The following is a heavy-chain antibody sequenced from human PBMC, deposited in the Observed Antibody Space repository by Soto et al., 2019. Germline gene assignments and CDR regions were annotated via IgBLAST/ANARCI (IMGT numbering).Heavy chain of an antibody. CDR1: EGTFSSYA. D-gene: IGHD5-18*01. V-gene: IGHV1-69*12. CDR2: IIPIFGTA. Sequence: QVQLVQSGAEVKKPGSSVKVSCKASEGTFSSYAISWVRQAPGQGLEWMGGIIPIFGTANYAQKFQGRVTITADESTSTAYMELSSLRSEDTAVYYCARGGYSYGYRPFDYWGQGTLVTVSS. CDR3: ARGGYSYGYRPFDY. J-gene: IGHJ4*02.